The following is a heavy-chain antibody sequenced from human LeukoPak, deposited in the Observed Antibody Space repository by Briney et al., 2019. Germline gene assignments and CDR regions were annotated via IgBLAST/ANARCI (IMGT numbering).Heavy chain of an antibody. CDR1: GGSISSGGYY. J-gene: IGHJ3*02. Sequence: PSQTLSLTCTVSGGSISSGGYYWSWIRQHPGQGLEWIGYIYYSGSTYYNPSLKSRVTISVDTSKNQFSLKLSSVTAADTAVYYCARDRYYDSSGYLTGIWGQGTMVTVSS. CDR3: ARDRYYDSSGYLTGI. V-gene: IGHV4-31*03. D-gene: IGHD3-22*01. CDR2: IYYSGST.